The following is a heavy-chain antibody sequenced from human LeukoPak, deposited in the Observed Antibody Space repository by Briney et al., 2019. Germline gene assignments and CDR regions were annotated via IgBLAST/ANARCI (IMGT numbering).Heavy chain of an antibody. CDR1: GRSMSGYH. J-gene: IGHJ5*02. CDR2: IYYCGST. Sequence: SETLSLTCTVWGRSMSGYHCRWPRQPPGKGLEWIGYIYYCGSTHYNPSLKRRVTISVDISKNLFSLTLSSVTAADTAAYYCATLPYGSGSYYNPWGQGTLVTVSS. V-gene: IGHV4-59*08. CDR3: ATLPYGSGSYYNP. D-gene: IGHD3-10*01.